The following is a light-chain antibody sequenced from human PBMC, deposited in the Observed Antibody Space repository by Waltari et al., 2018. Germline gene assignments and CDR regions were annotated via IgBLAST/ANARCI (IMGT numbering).Light chain of an antibody. V-gene: IGLV2-14*03. CDR2: AVY. CDR1: NRVIGGHNF. Sequence: QSALTQPASVSGSPGQSITFSCPGTNRVIGGHNFVSWYQQHPGKAPRLIIFAVYNRPSGVSSRFSGSKAANTASLTISGLQAEDEADYYCSSYTNNNSLVFGGGTKLTVL. J-gene: IGLJ3*02. CDR3: SSYTNNNSLV.